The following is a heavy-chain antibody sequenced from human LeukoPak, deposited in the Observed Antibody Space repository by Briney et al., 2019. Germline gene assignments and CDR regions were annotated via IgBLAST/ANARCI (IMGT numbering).Heavy chain of an antibody. V-gene: IGHV3-48*03. CDR2: ISSSGSTI. J-gene: IGHJ4*02. CDR3: ARDQRGIAAASEY. Sequence: GGSLRLSCAASGFTFSSYEMNWVRQAPGKGLEWVSYISSSGSTIYYADSVKGRFTISRDNAKNSLYLQMSSLRAEDTAVYYCARDQRGIAAASEYWGQGTLVTVSS. CDR1: GFTFSSYE. D-gene: IGHD6-13*01.